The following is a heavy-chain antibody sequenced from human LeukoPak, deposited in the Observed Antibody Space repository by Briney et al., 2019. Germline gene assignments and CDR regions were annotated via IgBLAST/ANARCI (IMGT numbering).Heavy chain of an antibody. CDR2: INPSGGST. V-gene: IGHV1-46*01. D-gene: IGHD6-13*01. CDR1: GYTFTSYY. Sequence: EASVKVSCKASGYTFTSYYMHWVRQAPGQGLEWMGIINPSGGSTSYAQKFQGRVTVTRDTSTSTVYMELSSLRSEDTAVYYCARDEVAAAGIDYWGQGTLVTVSS. CDR3: ARDEVAAAGIDY. J-gene: IGHJ4*02.